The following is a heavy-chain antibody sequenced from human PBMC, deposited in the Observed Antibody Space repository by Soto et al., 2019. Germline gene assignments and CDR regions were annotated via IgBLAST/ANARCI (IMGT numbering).Heavy chain of an antibody. CDR2: IYYSGST. J-gene: IGHJ3*02. D-gene: IGHD6-13*01. Sequence: SETLSFTCTLSGGPISRGGYYWSWFRQHPVKGLEWIGYIYYSGSTYYRPSLKSRVAISVDTSKNQCSLRLSSVPAADTAVFYCARDTLAARAFDIWGQGTMVTVSS. V-gene: IGHV4-31*03. CDR3: ARDTLAARAFDI. CDR1: GGPISRGGYY.